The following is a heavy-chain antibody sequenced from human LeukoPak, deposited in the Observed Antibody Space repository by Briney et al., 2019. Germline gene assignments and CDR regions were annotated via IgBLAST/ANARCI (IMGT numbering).Heavy chain of an antibody. V-gene: IGHV4-34*01. J-gene: IGHJ5*02. CDR3: ARDYRRRNWFDP. D-gene: IGHD4-11*01. CDR2: IYYSGST. CDR1: GGSFSGYY. Sequence: SETLSLTCAVYGGSFSGYYWSWIRQPPGKGLEWIGYIYYSGSTYYNPSLKSRVTISVDTSKNQFSLKLSSVTAADTAVYYCARDYRRRNWFDPWGQGTLVTVSS.